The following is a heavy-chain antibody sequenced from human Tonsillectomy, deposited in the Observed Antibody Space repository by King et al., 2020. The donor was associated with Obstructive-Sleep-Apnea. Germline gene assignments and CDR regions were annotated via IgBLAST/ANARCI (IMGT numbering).Heavy chain of an antibody. Sequence: QLQESGPGLVKPSETLSLSCTVSGYSISDGYFWDWIRQSPGKGLEWIGSIYFRGSTNYNPAFKSRVTISIDMSRNQLSLSLRSATTADTAIYYCARGPQEFRAEFFQAWGQGTHVTVSS. CDR1: GYSISDGYF. D-gene: IGHD3-10*01. V-gene: IGHV4-38-2*02. J-gene: IGHJ1*01. CDR2: IYFRGST. CDR3: ARGPQEFRAEFFQA.